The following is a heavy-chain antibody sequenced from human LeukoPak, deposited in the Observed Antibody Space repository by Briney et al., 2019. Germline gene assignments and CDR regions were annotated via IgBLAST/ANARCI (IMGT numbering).Heavy chain of an antibody. CDR3: ARAPYYYDSSGFNWFDP. CDR2: ISYDGSNK. J-gene: IGHJ5*02. CDR1: GFTLSSYV. Sequence: GGSLRLSCAASGFTLSSYVMHWVRQAPGKGLEWVAVISYDGSNKYYADSVKGRFTISRDNSKNTLYLQMNSLRAEDTAVYYCARAPYYYDSSGFNWFDPWGQGTLVTVSS. V-gene: IGHV3-30-3*01. D-gene: IGHD3-22*01.